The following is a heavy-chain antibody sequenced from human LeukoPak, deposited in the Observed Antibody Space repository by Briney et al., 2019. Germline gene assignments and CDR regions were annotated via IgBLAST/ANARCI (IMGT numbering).Heavy chain of an antibody. CDR1: GYTFTNYG. CDR3: ARGLGSPVGQ. D-gene: IGHD1-26*01. CDR2: MNPKTGNT. Sequence: ASVKVSCKAFGYTFTNYGINWVRQAPGQGLEWMGWMNPKTGNTGFAQNFQGRVSMTSNTSITTAYMELSSLRSEDTAVYYCARGLGSPVGQWGQGTLVTVSS. J-gene: IGHJ4*02. V-gene: IGHV1-8*01.